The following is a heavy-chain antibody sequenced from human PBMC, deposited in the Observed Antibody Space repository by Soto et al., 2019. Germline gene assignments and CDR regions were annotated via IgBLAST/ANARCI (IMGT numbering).Heavy chain of an antibody. V-gene: IGHV3-66*01. D-gene: IGHD3-16*01. CDR1: GFTVSSNA. Sequence: EVQLVESGGGLVQPGGSLRLSCAASGFTVSSNAMSWVRQAPGKGLEWVSVVYSGGSTNNADSVKGRFTSSRDNSKNPLFVQMESLRAADTAVYSCAGGGTYTSAFFYWGQGTLVTVSS. J-gene: IGHJ4*02. CDR2: VYSGGST. CDR3: AGGGTYTSAFFY.